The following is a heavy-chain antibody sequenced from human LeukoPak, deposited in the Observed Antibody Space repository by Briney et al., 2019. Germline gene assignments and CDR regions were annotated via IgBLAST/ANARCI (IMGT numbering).Heavy chain of an antibody. CDR1: GFTFSSNW. J-gene: IGHJ4*02. V-gene: IGHV3-7*01. CDR3: ARANNSSWHN. D-gene: IGHD6-13*01. Sequence: GGSLRLSCATSGFTFSSNWMSWVRHVPGRGLDWVANIKPDGSAEYYAASVKGRFTVSRDNAKNSLYLRMNSLRVEDTAVYYCARANNSSWHNWGQGTLVTVSS. CDR2: IKPDGSAE.